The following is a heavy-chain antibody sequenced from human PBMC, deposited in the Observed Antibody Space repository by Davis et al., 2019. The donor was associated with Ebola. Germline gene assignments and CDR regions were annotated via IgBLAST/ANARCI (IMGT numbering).Heavy chain of an antibody. V-gene: IGHV3-64D*08. CDR2: ISSNGGST. D-gene: IGHD3-22*01. Sequence: PGGSLRLSCSASGFTFSSYAMHWVRQAPGKGLEYVSAISSNGGSTYYADSVKGRSTISRDNSKNTLYLQMSSLRAEDTAVYYCVKDSYYYDSSGYYGSLFDYWGQGTLVTVSS. J-gene: IGHJ4*02. CDR3: VKDSYYYDSSGYYGSLFDY. CDR1: GFTFSSYA.